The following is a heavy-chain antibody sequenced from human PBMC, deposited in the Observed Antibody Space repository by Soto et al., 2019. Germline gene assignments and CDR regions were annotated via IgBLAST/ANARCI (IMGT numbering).Heavy chain of an antibody. V-gene: IGHV4-59*01. CDR2: IYYSGST. Sequence: PSETLSLTCFVSVGSISSYYWSWIRQPPGKGLEWIGYIYYSGSTNYNPSLKSRVTISLDTSNNQFSLKLSSVTAADTAVYYCARDRYSSGWLDYWGLGTLVTVSS. J-gene: IGHJ4*02. D-gene: IGHD6-19*01. CDR3: ARDRYSSGWLDY. CDR1: VGSISSYY.